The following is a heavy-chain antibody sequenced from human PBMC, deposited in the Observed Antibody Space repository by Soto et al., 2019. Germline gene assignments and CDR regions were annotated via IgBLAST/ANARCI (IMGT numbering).Heavy chain of an antibody. D-gene: IGHD1-26*01. CDR3: ARYRGGSFYFDY. V-gene: IGHV4-59*08. CDR1: GGSISSYY. CDR2: IYYSGST. Sequence: PSETLSLTCTVSGGSISSYYWSWIRQPPGKGLEWIGYIYYSGSTNYNPSLKSRVTISVDTSKNQFSLKLSSVTAADTAVYYCARYRGGSFYFDYWGRGTLVTVPQ. J-gene: IGHJ4*02.